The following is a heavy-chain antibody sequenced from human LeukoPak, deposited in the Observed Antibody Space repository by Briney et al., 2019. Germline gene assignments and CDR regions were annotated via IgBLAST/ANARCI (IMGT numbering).Heavy chain of an antibody. D-gene: IGHD3-10*01. CDR3: ARENYYRSGSYYRAYYFDY. CDR1: GGSISSSSYY. J-gene: IGHJ4*02. V-gene: IGHV4-61*01. Sequence: SETLSLTCTVSGGSISSSSYYWGWIRQPPGKGLEWIGYIYYSGSTDYNPSLKSRVTISVDTSKNQFSLKLSSVTAADTAVYYCARENYYRSGSYYRAYYFDYWGQGTLVTVSS. CDR2: IYYSGST.